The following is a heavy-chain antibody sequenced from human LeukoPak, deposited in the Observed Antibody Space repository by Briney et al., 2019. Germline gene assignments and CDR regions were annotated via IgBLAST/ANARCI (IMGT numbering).Heavy chain of an antibody. CDR2: TYYRSKWYN. Sequence: SQTLSLTCAISGDSVSSNSAAWNWIRQSPSRGLEWLGMTYYRSKWYNDYAVSVKSRITINPDTAKNQFSLQLNSVTPEDTAVYYCARTNRAPAVTPDYSGVDVWGQGTTVTVSS. CDR3: ARTNRAPAVTPDYSGVDV. J-gene: IGHJ6*02. D-gene: IGHD4-11*01. CDR1: GDSVSSNSAA. V-gene: IGHV6-1*01.